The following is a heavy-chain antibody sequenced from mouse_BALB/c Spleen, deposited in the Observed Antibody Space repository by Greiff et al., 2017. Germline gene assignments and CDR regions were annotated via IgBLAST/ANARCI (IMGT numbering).Heavy chain of an antibody. CDR2: ISYDGSN. CDR1: GYSITSGYY. J-gene: IGHJ3*01. Sequence: DVKLVESGPGLVKPSQSLSLTCSVTGYSITSGYYWNWIRQFPGNKLEWMGYISYDGSNNYNPSLKNRISITRDTSKNQFFLKLNSVTTEDTATYYCARGPFYDGFAYWGQGTLVTVSA. D-gene: IGHD2-3*01. CDR3: ARGPFYDGFAY. V-gene: IGHV3-6*02.